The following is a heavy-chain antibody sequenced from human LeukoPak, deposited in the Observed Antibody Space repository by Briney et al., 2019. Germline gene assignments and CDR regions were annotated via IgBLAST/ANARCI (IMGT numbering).Heavy chain of an antibody. CDR1: GGTFSIYA. Sequence: SVMLSCKASGGTFSIYAISWVRQAPGQGLELMGGIIPIFGTANYAQKFQGRVTITADEATSTAYMEVRSLRSGDTAAYYCARKGNEFGSPYYFDYWGQGTLVTVSS. CDR2: IIPIFGTA. CDR3: ARKGNEFGSPYYFDY. V-gene: IGHV1-69*13. D-gene: IGHD1-1*01. J-gene: IGHJ4*02.